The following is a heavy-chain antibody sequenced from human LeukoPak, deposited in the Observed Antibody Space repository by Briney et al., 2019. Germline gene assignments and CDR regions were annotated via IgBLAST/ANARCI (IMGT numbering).Heavy chain of an antibody. CDR3: ARDPYSGSYGDSYYYYMDV. CDR2: ISSRGSTI. J-gene: IGHJ6*03. Sequence: PGGSLRLSCAASGFTFSDYYMSWIRQAPGKGLEWVSYISSRGSTIYYADSVKGRFAISRDNAKNSLYLQMNSLRAEDTAVYYCARDPYSGSYGDSYYYYMDVWGKGTTVTISS. D-gene: IGHD1-26*01. V-gene: IGHV3-11*04. CDR1: GFTFSDYY.